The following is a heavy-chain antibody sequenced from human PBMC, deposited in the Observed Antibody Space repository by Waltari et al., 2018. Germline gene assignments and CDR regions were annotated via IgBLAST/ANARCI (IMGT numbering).Heavy chain of an antibody. V-gene: IGHV3-30*18. Sequence: QVQLVESGGGVVQPGRSLRLSCAASGFTFSASCMPWVRQAPGKGLAGGGGWGGWAIRADDGSDKCFAETGKGRFTVSRDNSKNKVYLQMNSLTVEDTAVYYCTKPLAGFGSGTTYFDYWGHGTLVTVSS. J-gene: IGHJ4*01. CDR1: GFTFSASC. D-gene: IGHD3-10*01. CDR3: TKPLAGFGSGTTYFDY. CDR2: RADDGSDK.